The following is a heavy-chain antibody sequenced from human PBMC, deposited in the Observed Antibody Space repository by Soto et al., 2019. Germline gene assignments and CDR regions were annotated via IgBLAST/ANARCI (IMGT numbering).Heavy chain of an antibody. CDR1: GGSLSSGSFS. D-gene: IGHD4-17*01. CDR3: ARGGGSTDYVANYYFDY. J-gene: IGHJ4*02. V-gene: IGHV4-30-2*01. CDR2: INYSGNT. Sequence: QLRLQESGSGLVKTSQTLSLTCTVSGGSLSSGSFSWGWIRQPPGKGLEWIGYINYSGNTYYNPSLRRRVTIPRDMSTNQFSLKLGSVTAADTAVYYCARGGGSTDYVANYYFDYWGQGTLVTVSS.